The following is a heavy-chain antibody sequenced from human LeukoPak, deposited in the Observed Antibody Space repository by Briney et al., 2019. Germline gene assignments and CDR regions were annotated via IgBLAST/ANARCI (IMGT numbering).Heavy chain of an antibody. Sequence: ASVKVSCKASGYTFTGYYIHWVRQAPGQGLEWMGRINPNSGGTNYAQNFQGRVTMTRDTSINKAYMELGRLRSDDTAVYYCAASIMVVAAMDAFDIWGQGTRVTVSS. D-gene: IGHD2-15*01. CDR2: INPNSGGT. J-gene: IGHJ3*02. CDR3: AASIMVVAAMDAFDI. V-gene: IGHV1-2*06. CDR1: GYTFTGYY.